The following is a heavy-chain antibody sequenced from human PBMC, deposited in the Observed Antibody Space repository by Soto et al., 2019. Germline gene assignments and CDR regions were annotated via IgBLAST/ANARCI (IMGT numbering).Heavy chain of an antibody. D-gene: IGHD3-16*01. J-gene: IGHJ6*03. CDR2: MNPNSGNT. CDR3: ARGGVGSKYYDYIWGSYGPYYMDV. Sequence: QVQLVQSGAEVKKPGASVKVSCKASGYTFTSYDINWVRQATGQGLEWMGWMNPNSGNTGYAQKFQGRVTMTSNTSISTAYMELSSLRSEDTAVYYCARGGVGSKYYDYIWGSYGPYYMDVWGKGTTVTVSS. CDR1: GYTFTSYD. V-gene: IGHV1-8*01.